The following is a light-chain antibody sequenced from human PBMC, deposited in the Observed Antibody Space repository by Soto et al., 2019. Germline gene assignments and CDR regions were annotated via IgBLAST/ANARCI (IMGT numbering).Light chain of an antibody. V-gene: IGKV3-11*01. CDR1: QSVSSY. CDR3: QQYGTSPRT. Sequence: IGWTQCPATLSLSPGERATLSCRASQSVSSYLAWYQQKPGQAPRLLIYDASNRATGIPARFSGRGSGTDFTLTISRLEPEDFAVYFCQQYGTSPRTFGQGTKVDTK. CDR2: DAS. J-gene: IGKJ1*01.